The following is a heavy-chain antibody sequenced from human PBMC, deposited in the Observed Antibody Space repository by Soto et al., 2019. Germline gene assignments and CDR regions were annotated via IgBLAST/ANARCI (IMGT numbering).Heavy chain of an antibody. CDR3: AKEMVAAAYVETSPFDL. J-gene: IGHJ4*02. D-gene: IGHD2-15*01. CDR2: ISGSGGGT. Sequence: EVQVVESGGGLVQPGGSLRLSCATSKFTFSAYAMTWVRQAPGEGLEWVSSISGSGGGTSYADYVKGRFSISRDNSKNMLYLHMNSLRAEDTATYYCAKEMVAAAYVETSPFDLWGQGTLVTVSS. V-gene: IGHV3-23*04. CDR1: KFTFSAYA.